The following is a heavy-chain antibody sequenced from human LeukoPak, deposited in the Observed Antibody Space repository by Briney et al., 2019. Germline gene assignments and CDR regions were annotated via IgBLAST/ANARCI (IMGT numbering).Heavy chain of an antibody. Sequence: ASVKVSCKASGGTFSSYAISWVRQAPGQGLEWMGGLIPIFGTANYAQKFQGRVTITADKSTSTAYMELSSLRAEDTAVYYCAKDNSRSGYEGWGQRTLVTVSS. CDR3: AKDNSRSGYEG. V-gene: IGHV1-69*06. J-gene: IGHJ4*02. CDR2: LIPIFGTA. CDR1: GGTFSSYA. D-gene: IGHD5-12*01.